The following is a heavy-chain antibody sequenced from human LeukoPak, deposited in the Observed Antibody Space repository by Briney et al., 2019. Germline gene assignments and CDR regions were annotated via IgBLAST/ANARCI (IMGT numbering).Heavy chain of an antibody. D-gene: IGHD3-10*01. CDR2: ISSSSSTI. Sequence: GGSLRLSCAAFGFTFSSYSMNWVRQAPGKGLEWVSYISSSSSTIYYADSVKGRFTISRDNAKNSLYLQMNSLRDEDTAVYYCANEFGELYNDAFDIWGQGTMVTVSS. V-gene: IGHV3-48*02. CDR3: ANEFGELYNDAFDI. J-gene: IGHJ3*02. CDR1: GFTFSSYS.